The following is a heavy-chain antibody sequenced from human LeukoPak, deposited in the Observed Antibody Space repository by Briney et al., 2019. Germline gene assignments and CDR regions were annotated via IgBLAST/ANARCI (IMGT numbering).Heavy chain of an antibody. CDR3: AKDRGYCSGGSCYEDY. J-gene: IGHJ4*02. CDR2: ISGSGGST. Sequence: GGSLRLSWAASGFTFSSYGMSWVRQAPGKGLEWVSAISGSGGSTYYADSVKGRFTISRDNSKNTLYLQMNSLRAEDTAVYYCAKDRGYCSGGSCYEDYWGQGTLVTVSS. D-gene: IGHD2-15*01. CDR1: GFTFSSYG. V-gene: IGHV3-23*01.